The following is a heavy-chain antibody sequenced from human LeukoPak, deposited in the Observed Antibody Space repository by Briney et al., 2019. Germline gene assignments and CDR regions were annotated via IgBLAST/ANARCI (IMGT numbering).Heavy chain of an antibody. Sequence: GGSLRLSCAASGFTFSSYSMNWVRQAPGQGLEWVSFISSSGSAIHYADSARGRFAISRDNAKNSLYLQMSRLRAEDTAVYYCAREKLSFFDSSGYFDYWGQGTLVTVSS. V-gene: IGHV3-48*04. CDR3: AREKLSFFDSSGYFDY. J-gene: IGHJ4*02. CDR2: ISSSGSAI. CDR1: GFTFSSYS. D-gene: IGHD3-22*01.